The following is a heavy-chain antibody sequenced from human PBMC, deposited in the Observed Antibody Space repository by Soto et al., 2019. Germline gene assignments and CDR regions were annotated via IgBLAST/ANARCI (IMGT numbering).Heavy chain of an antibody. D-gene: IGHD2-2*02. J-gene: IGHJ5*02. CDR2: VIPKSGNT. Sequence: QVQLVQSGAEVKKPGASVKVSCKASGYSFSTYDINWVRQAAGQGLEWMGWVIPKSGNTDYAQRFRGRVTMTSNTSISTAYMELSALTPEDTAVYYCARPYCDSTSCYTDWFDPWGQGTLVTVSS. V-gene: IGHV1-8*01. CDR3: ARPYCDSTSCYTDWFDP. CDR1: GYSFSTYD.